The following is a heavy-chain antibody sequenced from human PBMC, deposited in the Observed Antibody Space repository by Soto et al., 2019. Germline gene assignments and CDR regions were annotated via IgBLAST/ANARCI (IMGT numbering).Heavy chain of an antibody. CDR2: IYHSGST. D-gene: IGHD3-16*01. J-gene: IGHJ4*02. CDR1: GGSISSGGYS. Sequence: ESGSGLVKPSQTLSLTCAVSGGSISSGGYSWSWIRQPPGKGLEWIGYIYHSGSTYYNPSLKSRVTISVDRSKNQFSLKLSSVTAADTAVYYCARGPPFHWGQGTLVTVSS. V-gene: IGHV4-30-2*01. CDR3: ARGPPFH.